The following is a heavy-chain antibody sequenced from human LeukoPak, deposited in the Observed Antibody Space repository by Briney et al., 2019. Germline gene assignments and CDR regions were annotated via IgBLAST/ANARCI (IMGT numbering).Heavy chain of an antibody. J-gene: IGHJ6*02. Sequence: GASVKVSCKASEYTFTSNYMPWVRQAPGQGLEWMGIINPSSGSTSYAQKFQGRVTMTRDTSTSTVYMELSSLRSEDTAVYYCARENREYGMDVWGQGTTVTVSS. CDR2: INPSSGST. D-gene: IGHD1-26*01. CDR1: EYTFTSNY. CDR3: ARENREYGMDV. V-gene: IGHV1-46*01.